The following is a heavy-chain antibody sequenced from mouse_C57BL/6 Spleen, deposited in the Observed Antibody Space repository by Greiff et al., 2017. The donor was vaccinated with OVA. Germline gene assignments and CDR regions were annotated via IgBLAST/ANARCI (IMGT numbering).Heavy chain of an antibody. J-gene: IGHJ1*03. CDR3: ASGLATVVPGYFDV. D-gene: IGHD1-1*01. CDR2: IHPNSGST. Sequence: QVQLQQPGAELVKPGASVKLSCKASGYTFTSYWMHWVKQRPGQGLEWIGMIHPNSGSTNYNEKFKSKATLTVDKSSSTAYMQLSSLTSEDSAVYYCASGLATVVPGYFDVWGTGTTVTVSS. CDR1: GYTFTSYW. V-gene: IGHV1-64*01.